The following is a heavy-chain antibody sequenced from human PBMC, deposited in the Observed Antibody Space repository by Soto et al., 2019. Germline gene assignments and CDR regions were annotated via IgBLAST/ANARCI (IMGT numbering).Heavy chain of an antibody. CDR1: GGSISSGDYY. V-gene: IGHV4-30-4*01. CDR2: IYYSGST. J-gene: IGHJ6*02. CDR3: ARDETLRYYYGMDV. Sequence: SETLSLTCTVSGGSISSGDYYWSWIRQPPGKGLEWIGYIYYSGSTYYNPSLKSRVTISVDTSKNQFSLKLSSVTAADTAVYYCARDETLRYYYGMDVWGQGTTVTVSS.